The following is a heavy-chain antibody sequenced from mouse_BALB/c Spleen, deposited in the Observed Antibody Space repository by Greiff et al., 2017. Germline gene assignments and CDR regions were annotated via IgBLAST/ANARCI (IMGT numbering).Heavy chain of an antibody. J-gene: IGHJ1*01. CDR1: GFTFSSYG. V-gene: IGHV5-6-3*01. CDR2: INSNGGST. D-gene: IGHD1-1*01. CDR3: ARDAGSSYWYFDV. Sequence: EVMLVESGGGLVQPGGSLKLSCAASGFTFSSYGMSWVRQTPDKRLELVATINSNGGSTYYPDSVKGRFTISRDNAKNTLYLQMSSLKSEDTAMYYCARDAGSSYWYFDVWGAGTLVTVS.